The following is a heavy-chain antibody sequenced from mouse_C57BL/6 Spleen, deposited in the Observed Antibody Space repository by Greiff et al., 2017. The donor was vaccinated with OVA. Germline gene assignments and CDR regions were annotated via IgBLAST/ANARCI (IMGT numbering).Heavy chain of an antibody. CDR2: INPSTGGT. CDR1: GYSFTGYY. J-gene: IGHJ4*01. D-gene: IGHD1-1*01. Sequence: VQLQQSGPELVKPGASVKISCKASGYSFTGYYMNWVKQSPEKSLEWIGEINPSTGGTTYNQKFKAKATLTVDKSSSTAYMQLKSLTSEDSAVYYCARLVGAGRYAMDYWGQGTSVTVSS. V-gene: IGHV1-42*01. CDR3: ARLVGAGRYAMDY.